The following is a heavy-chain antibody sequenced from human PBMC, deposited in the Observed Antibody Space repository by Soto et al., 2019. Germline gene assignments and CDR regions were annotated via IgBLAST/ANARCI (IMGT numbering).Heavy chain of an antibody. D-gene: IGHD3-3*01. CDR3: SLGSPQTRSALITSAP. V-gene: IGHV3-11*01. CDR1: GFTFSDYY. CDR2: ISSSGSTI. J-gene: IGHJ5*02. Sequence: QVQLVESGGGLVKPGGSLRLSCAASGFTFSDYYTSWIRQAPGKGLEWVSYISSSGSTIYYADSVKGRFTISRDNAKKSRYLQTPIPTAVATPAYYCSLGSPQTRSALITSAPWHHGTLVTASS.